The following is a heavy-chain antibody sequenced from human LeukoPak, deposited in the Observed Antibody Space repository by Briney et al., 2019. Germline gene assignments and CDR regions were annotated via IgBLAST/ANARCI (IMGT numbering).Heavy chain of an antibody. D-gene: IGHD1-26*01. Sequence: SETLSLTCTVSGGSISSYYWSWIRQPARKGLEWIGRIHTSGSTNYNPSLKSRVTMSVDTSKNQFSLKLSSVTAADTAVYYCARAVGASSWFDYWGQGTLVTVSS. CDR3: ARAVGASSWFDY. J-gene: IGHJ4*02. V-gene: IGHV4-4*07. CDR2: IHTSGST. CDR1: GGSISSYY.